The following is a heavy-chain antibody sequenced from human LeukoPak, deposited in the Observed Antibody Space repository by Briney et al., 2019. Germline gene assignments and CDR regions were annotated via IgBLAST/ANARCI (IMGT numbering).Heavy chain of an antibody. CDR2: VFPGGNT. V-gene: IGHV4-4*02. Sequence: PSETLSLTCAVSGDAITRSNWWSWVRQPPGKGLEWIGEVFPGGNTNYNPSLKSRVTISIDMSKNQFSLKLTSVTAADTSVYFCARALWNRAPYGMDVWGQGTTVTVSS. D-gene: IGHD1/OR15-1a*01. J-gene: IGHJ6*02. CDR1: GDAITRSNW. CDR3: ARALWNRAPYGMDV.